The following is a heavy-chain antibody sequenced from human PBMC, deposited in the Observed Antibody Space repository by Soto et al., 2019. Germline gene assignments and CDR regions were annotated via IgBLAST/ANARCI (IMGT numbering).Heavy chain of an antibody. D-gene: IGHD5-12*01. V-gene: IGHV1-2*02. CDR1: GYTLTDYY. CDR3: ARDGGVASVYGMDV. J-gene: IGHJ6*02. CDR2: INPNSGGT. Sequence: QVHLVQSGAEVKRPGASVKVSCKASGYTLTDYYIHWVRQAPGQGLEWLGWINPNSGGTNYAQKFRGRVTLSRDKSISTSYPELGRLTTDDTAVYYCARDGGVASVYGMDVWGQGTTVTVSS.